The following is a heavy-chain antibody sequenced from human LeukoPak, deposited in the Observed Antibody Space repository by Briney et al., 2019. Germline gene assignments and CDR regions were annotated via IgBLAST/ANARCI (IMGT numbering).Heavy chain of an antibody. CDR3: ARDIRGYCSSTSCYWFDP. J-gene: IGHJ5*02. Sequence: SETLSLTCTVSGGSISSYYWSWIRQPAGKGLEWIGRIYTSGNTNYNPSLKSRVTMSVDTSKNQFSLKLSSVTAADTAVYYCARDIRGYCSSTSCYWFDPWGQGTLVTVSS. D-gene: IGHD2-2*01. V-gene: IGHV4-4*07. CDR2: IYTSGNT. CDR1: GGSISSYY.